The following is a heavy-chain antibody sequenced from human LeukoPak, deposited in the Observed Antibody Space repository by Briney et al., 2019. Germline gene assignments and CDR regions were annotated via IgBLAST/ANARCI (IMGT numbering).Heavy chain of an antibody. Sequence: SETLSLTCTVPGGSISSGGYYWSWIRQHPGKGLEWIGYIYYSGSTYYNPSLKSRVTISVDTSKNQFSLKLSSVTAADTAVYYCAREYSSSWYDYWGQGTLVTVSS. V-gene: IGHV4-31*03. D-gene: IGHD6-13*01. CDR1: GGSISSGGYY. CDR2: IYYSGST. J-gene: IGHJ4*02. CDR3: AREYSSSWYDY.